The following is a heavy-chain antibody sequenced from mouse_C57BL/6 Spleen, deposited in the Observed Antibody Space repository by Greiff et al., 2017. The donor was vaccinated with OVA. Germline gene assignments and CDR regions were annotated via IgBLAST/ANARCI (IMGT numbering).Heavy chain of an antibody. CDR3: TRDHPYFDY. Sequence: EVKLMESGEGLVKPGGSLKLSCAASGFTFSSYAMSWVRQTPEKRLEWVAYISSGGDYIYYADTVKGRFTISRDNARNTLYLQMSSLKSEDTAMYYCTRDHPYFDYWGQGTTLTVSS. V-gene: IGHV5-9-1*02. J-gene: IGHJ2*01. CDR2: ISSGGDYI. CDR1: GFTFSSYA.